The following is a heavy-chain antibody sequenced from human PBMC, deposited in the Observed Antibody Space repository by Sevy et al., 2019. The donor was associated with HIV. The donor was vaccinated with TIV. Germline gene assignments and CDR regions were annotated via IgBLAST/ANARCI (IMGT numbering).Heavy chain of an antibody. V-gene: IGHV3-23*01. D-gene: IGHD6-13*01. CDR3: AKDERNPHDYSSSSYGARY. CDR2: ISGSGGST. Sequence: GGSLRLSCAASGFTFSSYAMSWVRQAPGKGLEWVSAISGSGGSTYYADSVKGRFTISRDNSKNTLYLQMNSLRAEDTAVYYCAKDERNPHDYSSSSYGARYWGQGTLVTVSS. CDR1: GFTFSSYA. J-gene: IGHJ4*02.